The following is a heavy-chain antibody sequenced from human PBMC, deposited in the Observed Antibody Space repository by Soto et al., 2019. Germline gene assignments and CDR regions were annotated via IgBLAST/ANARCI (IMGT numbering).Heavy chain of an antibody. J-gene: IGHJ4*02. V-gene: IGHV3-48*02. Sequence: HPGGSLRLSCAASGFTFSSHSINWVRQAPGKGLEWVSYISGSGATKYYADSVKGRFTIPRDNARNSLYLQMSSLSDEDTAVYYCARAIRGFSYVVDYWGQGTLVTVSS. CDR1: GFTFSSHS. D-gene: IGHD5-18*01. CDR2: ISGSGATK. CDR3: ARAIRGFSYVVDY.